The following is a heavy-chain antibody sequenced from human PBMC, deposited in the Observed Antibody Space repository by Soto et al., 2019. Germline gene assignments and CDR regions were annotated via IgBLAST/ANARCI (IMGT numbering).Heavy chain of an antibody. CDR1: GGTFSSDG. CDR2: ISTDKGKT. CDR3: ATRSPAFDY. V-gene: IGHV1-18*01. Sequence: ASVKVSCKAPGGTFSSDGIGWVRQAPGQGLEWMGWISTDKGKTNYAQKFQGRVTMTTDTSTSTAFMELRSLRSDDTAVYYCATRSPAFDYWGQGTLVTVSS. J-gene: IGHJ4*02.